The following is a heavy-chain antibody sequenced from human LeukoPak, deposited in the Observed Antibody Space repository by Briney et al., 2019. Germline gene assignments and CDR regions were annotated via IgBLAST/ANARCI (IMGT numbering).Heavy chain of an antibody. CDR3: ARAAQDVILKLRFLEKTFDY. Sequence: ASVKVSCKASGYTFTGYYMHWVRQAPGQGLEWMGWINPNSGGTNYAQKFQGRVTMTRDTSISTAYMELSRLRSDDTAVYYCARAAQDVILKLRFLEKTFDYWGQGTLVTVSS. J-gene: IGHJ4*02. D-gene: IGHD3-3*01. V-gene: IGHV1-2*02. CDR2: INPNSGGT. CDR1: GYTFTGYY.